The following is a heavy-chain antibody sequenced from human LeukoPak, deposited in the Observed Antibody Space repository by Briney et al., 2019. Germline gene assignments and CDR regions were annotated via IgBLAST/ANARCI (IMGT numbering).Heavy chain of an antibody. Sequence: SQTLSLTCTVSGGSISSGGYYWSWIRQHLGKGLEWIGYIYYSGSTYYNPSLKSRVTISVDTSKNQFSLKLSSVTAADTAVYYCARDGGHELYYGYWGQGTLVTVSS. CDR1: GGSISSGGYY. CDR2: IYYSGST. CDR3: ARDGGHELYYGY. D-gene: IGHD3-10*01. J-gene: IGHJ4*02. V-gene: IGHV4-31*03.